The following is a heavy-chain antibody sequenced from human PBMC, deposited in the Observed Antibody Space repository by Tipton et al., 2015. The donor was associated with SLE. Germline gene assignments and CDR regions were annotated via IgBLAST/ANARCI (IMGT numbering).Heavy chain of an antibody. D-gene: IGHD2-8*01. Sequence: TLSLTCTVSGGSISSYYWTWIRQPAGKGLEWIGWISVYGTTNYNPSLTSRVSISVETSKNQFSLKLNSVSAADTAMYYCALSRTLYDWYLDIWGRGTLVTVSS. CDR3: ALSRTLYDWYLDI. V-gene: IGHV4-4*07. CDR2: ISVYGTT. CDR1: GGSISSYY. J-gene: IGHJ2*01.